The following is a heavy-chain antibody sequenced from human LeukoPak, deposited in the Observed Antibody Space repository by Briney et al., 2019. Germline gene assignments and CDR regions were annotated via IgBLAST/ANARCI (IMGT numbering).Heavy chain of an antibody. J-gene: IGHJ4*02. D-gene: IGHD6-19*01. CDR1: GGSFSGYY. CDR3: ARARSSGWSSRYYFDY. CDR2: INHSGST. V-gene: IGHV4-34*01. Sequence: SETLSLTCAVYGGSFSGYYWSWIRQPPGKGLEWIGEINHSGSTNYNPSLKSRVTISVDTSKNQFSLELSSVTAADTAVYYCARARSSGWSSRYYFDYWGQGTLVTVSS.